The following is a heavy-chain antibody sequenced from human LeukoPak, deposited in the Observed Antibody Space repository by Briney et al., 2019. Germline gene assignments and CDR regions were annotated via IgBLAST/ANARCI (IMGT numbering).Heavy chain of an antibody. V-gene: IGHV3-23*01. Sequence: GGSLRLSCAASGFTFSSYAMSWVRQAPGKELEWASAISGSGGSTYYADSVKGRFTISRDNSKNTLYLQMNSLRAEDTAVYYCAKRRDYYDSSGYYYVRFDYWGQGTLVTVSS. CDR1: GFTFSSYA. CDR3: AKRRDYYDSSGYYYVRFDY. J-gene: IGHJ4*02. D-gene: IGHD3-22*01. CDR2: ISGSGGST.